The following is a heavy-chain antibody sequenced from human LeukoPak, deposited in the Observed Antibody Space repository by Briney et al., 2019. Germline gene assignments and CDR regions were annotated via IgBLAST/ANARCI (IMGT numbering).Heavy chain of an antibody. J-gene: IGHJ3*02. CDR2: IYTSGST. V-gene: IGHV4-61*09. D-gene: IGHD3-3*01. CDR3: ARYSAGRYDFWSGYFHAFDI. CDR1: GGSISSGSNY. Sequence: SETPSLTCTVSGGSISSGSNYWSWIRQPAGKGLEWIGHIYTSGSTKYNPSLKSRVTISVDTSKNQFSLKLTSVTAADTAMYYCARYSAGRYDFWSGYFHAFDIWGQGTMVTASS.